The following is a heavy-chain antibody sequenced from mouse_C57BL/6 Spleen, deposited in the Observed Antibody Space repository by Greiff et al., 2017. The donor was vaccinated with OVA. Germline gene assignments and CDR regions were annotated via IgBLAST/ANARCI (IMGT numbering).Heavy chain of an antibody. Sequence: QVQLKQPGAELVKPRASVKLSCKASGYTFTSYWMHWVKQRPGQGLEWIGMIHPNSGSTNYNEKFKSKATLTVDKSSSTAYMQLSSLTSEDSAVYYCARKKDYSNFRGYFDVWGTGTTVTVSS. V-gene: IGHV1-64*01. CDR2: IHPNSGST. CDR1: GYTFTSYW. D-gene: IGHD2-5*01. J-gene: IGHJ1*03. CDR3: ARKKDYSNFRGYFDV.